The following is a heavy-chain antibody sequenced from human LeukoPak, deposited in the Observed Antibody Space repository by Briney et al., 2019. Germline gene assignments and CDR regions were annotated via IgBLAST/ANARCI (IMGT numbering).Heavy chain of an antibody. Sequence: PSETLSLTCTVSGGSISSSSYYWGWIRQPPGKGLEWIGSIYYSGSTYYNPSLKSRVTISVDTSKNQFSLKLSSATAADTAVYYCARAREYYYGSGSYYEATVFDYWGQGTLVTVSS. V-gene: IGHV4-39*07. CDR2: IYYSGST. CDR3: ARAREYYYGSGSYYEATVFDY. J-gene: IGHJ4*02. D-gene: IGHD3-10*01. CDR1: GGSISSSSYY.